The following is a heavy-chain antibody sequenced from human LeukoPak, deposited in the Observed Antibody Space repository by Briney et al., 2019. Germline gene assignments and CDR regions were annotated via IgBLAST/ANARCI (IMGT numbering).Heavy chain of an antibody. CDR1: GYTFTSYD. D-gene: IGHD3-9*01. Sequence: GASVKVSCKASGYTFTSYDFTWVRQAPGQGLEWMGWVSSYNGDTKYSQKFQGRVTMTTDTSTSTAYMELRSLRSDDTAVYYCARARTYYDTLTGYFLDYWGQGTLVTVSS. CDR2: VSSYNGDT. J-gene: IGHJ4*02. V-gene: IGHV1-18*01. CDR3: ARARTYYDTLTGYFLDY.